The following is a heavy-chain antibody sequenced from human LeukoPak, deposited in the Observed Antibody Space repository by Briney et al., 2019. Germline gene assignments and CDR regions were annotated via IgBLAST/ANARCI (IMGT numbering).Heavy chain of an antibody. V-gene: IGHV3-7*01. Sequence: GGSLRLSCAASGFTFSSYWMSWARQAPGKGLEWVANIKQDGSEKYYVDSVKGRFTISRDNAKNSLDLQMNSLRAEDTAVYYCAELGITMIGGVWGKGTTVTISS. CDR2: IKQDGSEK. J-gene: IGHJ6*04. CDR1: GFTFSSYW. CDR3: AELGITMIGGV. D-gene: IGHD3-10*02.